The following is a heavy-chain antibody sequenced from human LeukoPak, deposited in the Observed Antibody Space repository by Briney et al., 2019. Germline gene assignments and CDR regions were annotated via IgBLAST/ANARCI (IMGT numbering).Heavy chain of an antibody. CDR2: ISGSDGST. D-gene: IGHD4-23*01. CDR1: GFTFSTYA. J-gene: IGHJ4*02. V-gene: IGHV3-23*01. CDR3: ARDGYGGIFKY. Sequence: GGSLRLSCAASGFTFSTYAMSWDRQAPGKGLEWVSGISGSDGSTYYADSVKGRFTISRDNAKNSLYLQMNSLRAEDTAVYYCARDGYGGIFKYWGQGTLVTVSS.